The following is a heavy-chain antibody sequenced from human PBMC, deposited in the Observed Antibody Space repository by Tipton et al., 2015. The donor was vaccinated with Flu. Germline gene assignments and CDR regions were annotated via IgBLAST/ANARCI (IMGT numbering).Heavy chain of an antibody. J-gene: IGHJ4*02. D-gene: IGHD3-10*02. CDR3: ARLSYYDVDLKNFYFDY. CDR2: IYYSGST. CDR1: GGSISSSSYK. V-gene: IGHV4-39*01. Sequence: TLSLTCTVSGGSISSSSYKWAWIRQPPGKGLEWIGSIYYSGSTYHNPSLKSRVTISVDTSKNQFSLRLSSVTAADTAVYYYARLSYYDVDLKNFYFDYWGQGTLVTVSS.